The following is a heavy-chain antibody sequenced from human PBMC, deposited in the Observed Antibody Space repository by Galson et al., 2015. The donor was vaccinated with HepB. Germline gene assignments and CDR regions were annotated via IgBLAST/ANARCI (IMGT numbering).Heavy chain of an antibody. J-gene: IGHJ4*02. CDR1: GFTFSSYG. CDR3: AKGSITMIVVGTPPTDY. CDR2: ISYDGSNK. V-gene: IGHV3-30*18. Sequence: SLRLSCAASGFTFSSYGMHWVRQAPGKGLEWVAVISYDGSNKYYADSVKGRFTISRDNSKNTLYLQMNSLRAEDTAVYYCAKGSITMIVVGTPPTDYWGQGTLVTVSS. D-gene: IGHD3-22*01.